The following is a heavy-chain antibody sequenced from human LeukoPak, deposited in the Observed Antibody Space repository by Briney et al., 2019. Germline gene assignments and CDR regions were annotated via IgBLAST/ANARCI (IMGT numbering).Heavy chain of an antibody. D-gene: IGHD5-24*01. Sequence: GGSLRLSCAASGFTFSSYAMSWVRQAPGKGLEWVSAISGSGGSTYYADSVKGRFTISRDNSKNTLYLQMNSLRAEDTAVYYCAKEGWLQLEDYYYYYMDVWGKGTTVTVSS. CDR1: GFTFSSYA. J-gene: IGHJ6*03. CDR3: AKEGWLQLEDYYYYYMDV. V-gene: IGHV3-23*01. CDR2: ISGSGGST.